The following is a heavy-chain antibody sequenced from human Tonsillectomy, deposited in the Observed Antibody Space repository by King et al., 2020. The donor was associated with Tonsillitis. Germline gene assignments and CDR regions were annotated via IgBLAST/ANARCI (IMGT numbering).Heavy chain of an antibody. CDR1: GFSLSTSGVG. D-gene: IGHD3/OR15-3a*01. V-gene: IGHV2-5*02. CDR3: ARYTGNTVFGLVITPYYFYY. CDR2: IYWDDDK. J-gene: IGHJ4*02. Sequence: TLKESGPSLVKPTQTLTLTCTFSGFSLSTSGVGVGWIRQPPGKALEWLALIYWDDDKRYSSSLKSRLTITKDTSKNQVVLTMTNMDPVDTATYYRARYTGNTVFGLVITPYYFYYWGQGTLVT.